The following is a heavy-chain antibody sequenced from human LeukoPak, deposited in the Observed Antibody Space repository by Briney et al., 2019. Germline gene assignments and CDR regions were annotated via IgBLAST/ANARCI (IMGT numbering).Heavy chain of an antibody. D-gene: IGHD7-27*01. CDR3: AKALNSLTGGQYGFKGPGH. Sequence: GASVKVSCKASGYTLTDSYIHWVRQAPGQGLEWMGCINPTSGGATYAQKFQGRVTMTRDTSITTSYVELSSLTSDDTAVYYCAKALNSLTGGQYGFKGPGHWGQGTLVTVSS. V-gene: IGHV1-2*02. J-gene: IGHJ4*02. CDR1: GYTLTDSY. CDR2: INPTSGGA.